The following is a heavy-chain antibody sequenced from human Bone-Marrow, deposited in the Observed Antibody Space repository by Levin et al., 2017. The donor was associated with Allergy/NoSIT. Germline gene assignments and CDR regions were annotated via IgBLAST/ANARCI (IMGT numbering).Heavy chain of an antibody. V-gene: IGHV4-31*03. CDR1: GGSIRSSGYH. CDR2: ISYRGST. CDR3: ARLDGYSFDY. Sequence: SQTLSLTCTVSGGSIRSSGYHWTWIRQYPNKGLEWIGYISYRGSTYFNPSLKSRLTMSIDTSEQHFSLNLTAVSAADTAIYYCARLDGYSFDYWGQGALVTVSS. D-gene: IGHD1-1*01. J-gene: IGHJ4*02.